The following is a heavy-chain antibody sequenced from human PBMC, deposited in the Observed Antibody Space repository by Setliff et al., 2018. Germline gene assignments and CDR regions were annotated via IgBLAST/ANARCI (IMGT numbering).Heavy chain of an antibody. V-gene: IGHV3-30*03. D-gene: IGHD5-18*01. J-gene: IGHJ6*02. CDR3: ARDGGTAMVKTYYYGLDV. CDR2: ISDDGINE. CDR1: GFTVSTFS. Sequence: GGSLRLSCAASGFTVSTFSMHWVRQAPVKGLEWVATISDDGINEFYADSVKGRFTISRDNAKNSLYLDLNSLRGEDMAVYYCARDGGTAMVKTYYYGLDVWGQGTTVTGSS.